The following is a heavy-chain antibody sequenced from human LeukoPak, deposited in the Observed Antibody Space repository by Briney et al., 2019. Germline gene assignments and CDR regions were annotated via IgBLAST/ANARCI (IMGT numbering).Heavy chain of an antibody. J-gene: IGHJ4*02. CDR2: ISYDASNK. Sequence: GGSLRLSCAASGFAFSTYPIHWVRQAPGKGLEWVAVISYDASNKFYADSVKGRFTVSRDNSKNTLSLQMNILRAEDTAVYYCGRETTLAVSFDYWGQGTLVTVSS. D-gene: IGHD6-19*01. V-gene: IGHV3-30*04. CDR1: GFAFSTYP. CDR3: GRETTLAVSFDY.